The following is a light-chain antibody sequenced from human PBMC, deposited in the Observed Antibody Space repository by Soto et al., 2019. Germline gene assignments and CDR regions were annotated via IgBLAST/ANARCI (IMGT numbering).Light chain of an antibody. Sequence: DIQMTQSPSSLSASVGDRVTITCRASQSISYYLNWYQQKPGKAPKLLIYAASNLQSGVPSRFSGSGSGTDFTLTISSLQPEDFATYYCQQTYNARRTFGGGTKVEIK. CDR1: QSISYY. CDR3: QQTYNARRT. J-gene: IGKJ4*01. V-gene: IGKV1-39*01. CDR2: AAS.